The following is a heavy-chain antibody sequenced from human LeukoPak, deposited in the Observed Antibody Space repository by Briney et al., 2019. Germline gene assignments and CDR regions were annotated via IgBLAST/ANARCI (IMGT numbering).Heavy chain of an antibody. CDR3: ARGPRQNSSFYV. J-gene: IGHJ4*02. Sequence: SETLSFTCAVYGGSFSGYYWSWIRQPPGKGLEWIGEINHSGSTNYNPSLKSRVTISVDTSKNQFSLKLSSVTAADTAVYYCARGPRQNSSFYVWGQGTLVNVSS. CDR2: INHSGST. V-gene: IGHV4-34*01. CDR1: GGSFSGYY. D-gene: IGHD6-19*01.